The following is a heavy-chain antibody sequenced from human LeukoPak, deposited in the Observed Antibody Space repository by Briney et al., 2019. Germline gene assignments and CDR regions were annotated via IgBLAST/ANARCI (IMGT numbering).Heavy chain of an antibody. J-gene: IGHJ4*02. Sequence: ASVKVSCKAPGYTFTSYYIHWVRQAPGQGLEWMGIINPSGGSTGYAQKFQGRVTMTRDTSTSTVYMELSSLRSEDTAVYYCARASRAGGFDYWGLGTLVTVSS. V-gene: IGHV1-46*01. CDR2: INPSGGST. D-gene: IGHD6-13*01. CDR3: ARASRAGGFDY. CDR1: GYTFTSYY.